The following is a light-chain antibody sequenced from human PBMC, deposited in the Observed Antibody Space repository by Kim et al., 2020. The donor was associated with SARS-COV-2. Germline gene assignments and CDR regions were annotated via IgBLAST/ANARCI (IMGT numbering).Light chain of an antibody. CDR1: QSISIY. J-gene: IGKJ2*01. CDR2: AVS. V-gene: IGKV1-39*01. CDR3: QQSYRTPYT. Sequence: SASVGDRFTITCRTSQSISIYLNWYQQKPGKAPKLLVYAVSRVQSGVPSRFSGSGSGTDFTLTISRLQPEDFETYYCQQSYRTPYTFGQGTKLEI.